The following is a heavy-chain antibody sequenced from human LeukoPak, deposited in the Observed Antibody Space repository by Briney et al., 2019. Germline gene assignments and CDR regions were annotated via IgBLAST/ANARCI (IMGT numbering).Heavy chain of an antibody. CDR1: GYTFTGYY. CDR2: INPNSGGT. D-gene: IGHD6-13*01. V-gene: IGHV1-2*02. Sequence: ASVKVSCKASGYTFTGYYMHWVRQAPGQGLEWMGWINPNSGGTNYAQKFQGRVTMTRDASISTAYMELSRLRSDDTAVYYCARGSYSSSWYNWFDPWGQGTLVTVSS. J-gene: IGHJ5*02. CDR3: ARGSYSSSWYNWFDP.